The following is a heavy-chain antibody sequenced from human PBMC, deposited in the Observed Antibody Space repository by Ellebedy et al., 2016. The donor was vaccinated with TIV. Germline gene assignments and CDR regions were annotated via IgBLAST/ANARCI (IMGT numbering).Heavy chain of an antibody. CDR3: ARICLEVTLSLFSYYAMDV. Sequence: SETLSLTCSVSGDSIRSNSYYWGWIRQPTGKGLEWIGTIYYTWSTEYNPSIKSRITGSVDTSKNQFSLRVTSVTAADTAVYYCARICLEVTLSLFSYYAMDVWGQGTTVTVSS. J-gene: IGHJ6*02. V-gene: IGHV4-39*01. CDR2: IYYTWST. CDR1: GDSIRSNSYY. D-gene: IGHD2-21*02.